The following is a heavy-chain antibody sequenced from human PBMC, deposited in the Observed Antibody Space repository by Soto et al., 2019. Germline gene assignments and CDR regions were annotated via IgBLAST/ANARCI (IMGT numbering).Heavy chain of an antibody. CDR2: INHSGST. V-gene: IGHV4-34*01. J-gene: IGHJ6*02. D-gene: IGHD2-2*01. CDR1: GGSFSGYC. Sequence: TSETLSLTCAVYGGSFSGYCWSWIRQPPGKGLEWIGEINHSGSTNYNPSLKSRVTISVDTSKNQFSLKLSSVTAADTAVYYCARGLIVVVPAAIDYGMDVWGQGTTVTVSS. CDR3: ARGLIVVVPAAIDYGMDV.